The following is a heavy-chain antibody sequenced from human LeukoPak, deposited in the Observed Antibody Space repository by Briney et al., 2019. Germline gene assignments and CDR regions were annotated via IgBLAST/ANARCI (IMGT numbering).Heavy chain of an antibody. Sequence: GASVKVSFKASGYTFTDRYIHWVRQAPGQGLEWMGWINPDSSDTYYTQKFQGRITMTRDTCISTVYMELTRLTSDDTAVYYCARENIIGGIVDGEDYWGQGTLVTVSS. V-gene: IGHV1-2*02. CDR2: INPDSSDT. D-gene: IGHD3-16*01. CDR1: GYTFTDRY. J-gene: IGHJ4*02. CDR3: ARENIIGGIVDGEDY.